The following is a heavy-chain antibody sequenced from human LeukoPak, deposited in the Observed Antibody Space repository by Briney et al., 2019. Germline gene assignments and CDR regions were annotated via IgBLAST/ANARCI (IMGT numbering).Heavy chain of an antibody. CDR2: IKQDGSEK. J-gene: IGHJ3*02. Sequence: GGSLRLSCAASGFTFSSYSMSWVRQAPGKGLEWVANIKQDGSEKCYVDSVKGRFTISRDNAKNSLYLQMNSLRAEDTAVYYCARHAGYCSGGSCYDDAFDIWGQGTMVTVSS. CDR3: ARHAGYCSGGSCYDDAFDI. D-gene: IGHD2-15*01. CDR1: GFTFSSYS. V-gene: IGHV3-7*03.